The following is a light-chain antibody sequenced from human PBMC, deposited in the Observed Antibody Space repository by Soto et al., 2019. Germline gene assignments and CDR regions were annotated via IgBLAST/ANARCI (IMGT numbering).Light chain of an antibody. J-gene: IGKJ1*01. CDR2: RGS. V-gene: IGKV3-20*01. CDR1: QSVSSSY. CDR3: QQYDRSPWT. Sequence: EIVLTQSPGTLSLSPGERATLYCRASQSVSSSYLAWYQQKPGQAPRLLLYRGSSRATGIPDRFSGSGAGTDFTLTISRLEPEDSAVYYCQQYDRSPWTFGQGTKVEIK.